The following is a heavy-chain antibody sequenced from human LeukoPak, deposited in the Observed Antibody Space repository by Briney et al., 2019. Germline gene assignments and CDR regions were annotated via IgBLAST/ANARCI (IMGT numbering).Heavy chain of an antibody. CDR3: ARAPAAITFGGVIVFPYGMDV. CDR2: ISAYNGNT. Sequence: GASVKVSCKASGYTFTSYGISWVRQAPGQGLEWMGWISAYNGNTNYAQKLQGRVTMTTDTSTSTAYMELRSLRSDDTAVYYCARAPAAITFGGVIVFPYGMDVWGQGTTVTVSS. V-gene: IGHV1-18*01. J-gene: IGHJ6*02. D-gene: IGHD3-16*02. CDR1: GYTFTSYG.